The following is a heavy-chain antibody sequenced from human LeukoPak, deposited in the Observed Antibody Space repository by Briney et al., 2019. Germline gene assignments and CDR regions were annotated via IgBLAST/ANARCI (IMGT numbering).Heavy chain of an antibody. CDR2: ISYDGSNK. V-gene: IGHV3-30-3*02. CDR3: AKTSGDIVVVVAATGFDY. J-gene: IGHJ4*02. D-gene: IGHD2-15*01. Sequence: GRSLRLSCAASGFTFSSYAMHWVRQAPGKGLEWLAVISYDGSNKYYADSVKGRFTISRDNSKNTLYLQMNSLRAEDTAVYYCAKTSGDIVVVVAATGFDYWGQGTLVTVSS. CDR1: GFTFSSYA.